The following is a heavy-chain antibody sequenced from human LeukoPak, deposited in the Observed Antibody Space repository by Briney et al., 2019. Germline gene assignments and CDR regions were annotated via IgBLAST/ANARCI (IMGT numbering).Heavy chain of an antibody. V-gene: IGHV1-2*06. D-gene: IGHD2-2*01. CDR1: GYTFTSYD. CDR2: INPNSGGT. CDR3: AKGDIVVVPAAMRYFDY. Sequence: ASVKVSCKASGYTFTSYDINWVRQATGQGLEWMGRINPNSGGTNYAQKFQGRVTMTRDTSISTAYMELSRLRSDDTAVYYCAKGDIVVVPAAMRYFDYWGQGTLVTVSS. J-gene: IGHJ4*02.